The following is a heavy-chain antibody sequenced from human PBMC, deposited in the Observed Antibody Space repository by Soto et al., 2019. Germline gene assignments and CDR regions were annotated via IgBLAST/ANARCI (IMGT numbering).Heavy chain of an antibody. V-gene: IGHV4-59*01. CDR3: AGSGRNRYNWFDP. CDR2: IYYSGST. CDR1: GGSISSYY. Sequence: SETLSLTCTVSGGSISSYYWSWIRQPPGKGLEWIGSIYYSGSTNYNPSLKSRVTISVDTSKNQFSLNLSSVTAADTAVYYCAGSGRNRYNWFDPWGQGTLVTVSS. D-gene: IGHD3-10*01. J-gene: IGHJ5*02.